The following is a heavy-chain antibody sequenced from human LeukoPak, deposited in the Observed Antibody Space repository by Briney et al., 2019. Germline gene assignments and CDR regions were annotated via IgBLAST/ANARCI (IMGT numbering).Heavy chain of an antibody. J-gene: IGHJ3*02. CDR2: ISAYNGNT. V-gene: IGHV1-18*01. D-gene: IGHD2-2*02. CDR1: GYTFTSYG. Sequence: ASVKVSCKASGYTFTSYGISWVRQAPGQGLEWMGWISAYNGNTNYAQKLQGRVTMTTDTSTSTAYMELRSLRSDDTAVYYCAREGYCSSTSCYTNAFDIWGQGTMVTVSS. CDR3: AREGYCSSTSCYTNAFDI.